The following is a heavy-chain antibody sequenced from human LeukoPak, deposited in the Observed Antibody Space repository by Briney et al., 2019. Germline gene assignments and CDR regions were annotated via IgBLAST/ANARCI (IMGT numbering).Heavy chain of an antibody. V-gene: IGHV1-46*01. J-gene: IGHJ4*02. CDR2: INPSGGGT. CDR3: AREAAAGTTSFDY. Sequence: AASVTVSCKASGYTFTGHYMHWVRQAPGQGREWMGIINPSGGGTSYAQKFQGRVTMTRDTSTSTVYMELSSLRSEDTAVYYCAREAAAGTTSFDYWGQGTLVTVSS. D-gene: IGHD6-13*01. CDR1: GYTFTGHY.